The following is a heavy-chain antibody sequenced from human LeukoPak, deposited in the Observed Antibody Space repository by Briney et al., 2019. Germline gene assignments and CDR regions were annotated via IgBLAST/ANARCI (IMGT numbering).Heavy chain of an antibody. CDR1: GYTFTSYG. Sequence: ASVKVSCKASGYTFTSYGISWVRQAPGQGLEWMGWISAYNGNTNYAQKLQGRVTMTTDTSTSTAYMELRSLRSDDTAVYYCARVMGQFRYDFWSGYPYFDYWGQGTLVTVSS. D-gene: IGHD3-3*01. CDR2: ISAYNGNT. V-gene: IGHV1-18*01. CDR3: ARVMGQFRYDFWSGYPYFDY. J-gene: IGHJ4*02.